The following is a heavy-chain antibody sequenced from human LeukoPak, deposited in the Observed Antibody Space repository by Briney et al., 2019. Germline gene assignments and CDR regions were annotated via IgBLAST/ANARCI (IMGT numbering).Heavy chain of an antibody. CDR2: INHSGST. CDR3: ARVSGLQLWPYYVDY. V-gene: IGHV4-34*01. CDR1: GGSFSGYY. D-gene: IGHD5-18*01. Sequence: SETLSLTCAVYGGSFSGYYWSWIRQPPGKGLEWIGEINHSGSTNYNPSLKSRVTISVDTSKNQFSLKLSSVTAADTAVYYCARVSGLQLWPYYVDYWRQGTLVTVSS. J-gene: IGHJ4*02.